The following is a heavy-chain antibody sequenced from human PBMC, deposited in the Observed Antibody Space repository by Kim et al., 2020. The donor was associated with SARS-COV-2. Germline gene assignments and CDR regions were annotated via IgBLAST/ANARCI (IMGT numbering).Heavy chain of an antibody. Sequence: GGSLRLSCAASGFTFSSYGMHWVRQAPGKGLEWVAAIWYDGSNKYYADSVKGRFTISRDNSKNTLYLQMNSLRAEDTAVYYCARGYYDSSGYYYVDYWGQRTLVTVSS. CDR2: IWYDGSNK. D-gene: IGHD3-22*01. V-gene: IGHV3-33*01. CDR3: ARGYYDSSGYYYVDY. CDR1: GFTFSSYG. J-gene: IGHJ4*02.